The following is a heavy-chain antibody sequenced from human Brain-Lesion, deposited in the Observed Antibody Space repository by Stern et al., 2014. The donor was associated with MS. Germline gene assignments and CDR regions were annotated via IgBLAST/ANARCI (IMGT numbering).Heavy chain of an antibody. CDR2: INRDGSTT. CDR3: TILSGPYDH. Sequence: EVQLVESGGGLVQPGGSLRLSCAASGFTFSNSWMHWVRQAPGKRLVWVSRINRDGSTTTYADSVKGRFTISRDNAKNTLYLQMSSLRAEDTAVYYCTILSGPYDHWGQGTLVTVSS. CDR1: GFTFSNSW. J-gene: IGHJ4*02. D-gene: IGHD3-10*01. V-gene: IGHV3-74*02.